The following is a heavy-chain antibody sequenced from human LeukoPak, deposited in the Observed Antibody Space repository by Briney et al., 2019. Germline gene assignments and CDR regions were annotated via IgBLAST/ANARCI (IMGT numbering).Heavy chain of an antibody. V-gene: IGHV1-69*05. CDR2: IIPIFGTA. J-gene: IGHJ4*02. D-gene: IGHD5-24*01. Sequence: SVKVSCKASGYTFTSYGISWVRQAPGQGLEWMGGIIPIFGTANYAQKFQGRVTITTDESTSTAYMELSSLRSEDTAVYYCARAGKEMATKYYFDYWGQGTLVTVSS. CDR3: ARAGKEMATKYYFDY. CDR1: GYTFTSYG.